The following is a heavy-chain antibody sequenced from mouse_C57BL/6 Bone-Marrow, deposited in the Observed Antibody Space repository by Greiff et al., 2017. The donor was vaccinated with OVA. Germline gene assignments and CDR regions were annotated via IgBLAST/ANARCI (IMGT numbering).Heavy chain of an antibody. Sequence: QVQLQQSGPELVKPGASVKISCKATGYAFSSSWMNWVKQRPGKGLEWNGRIYPGDGDTNYNGKFKGKATLTADKSSSTAYMQLSSLTSEDSAVYFWARSGLYSNNDFDDWGQGATRTVS. CDR2: IYPGDGDT. CDR1: GYAFSSSW. V-gene: IGHV1-82*01. D-gene: IGHD2-5*01. J-gene: IGHJ2*01. CDR3: ARSGLYSNNDFDD.